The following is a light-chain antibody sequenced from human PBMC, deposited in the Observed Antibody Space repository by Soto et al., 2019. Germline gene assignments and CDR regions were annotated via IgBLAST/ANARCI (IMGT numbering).Light chain of an antibody. Sequence: EIVMTQSPATLCLSPGERATLSCRASQSVSSSLAWYQHKPGQSPRLLIYRASTRATNIAARFSGSGTGTEFTLTISSLQSEDFAVYYCQQYRNWPLTFGGGTKVDIK. V-gene: IGKV3-15*01. CDR1: QSVSSS. J-gene: IGKJ4*01. CDR3: QQYRNWPLT. CDR2: RAS.